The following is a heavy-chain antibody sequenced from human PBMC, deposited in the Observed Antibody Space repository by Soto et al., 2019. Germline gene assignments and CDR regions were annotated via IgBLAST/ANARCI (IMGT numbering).Heavy chain of an antibody. Sequence: QVQLQESGPGLVKPSETLSLTCTVSGGSVSSDNYYWSWIRQPPGKRLEWIGYTYYSGSTNYIPSLKSRVTISVDTSKNPFSLKLSSVTAADTAVYYCARAGKRTLFAYWGQGTLVTVSS. V-gene: IGHV4-61*01. J-gene: IGHJ4*02. CDR3: ARAGKRTLFAY. CDR2: TYYSGST. CDR1: GGSVSSDNYY.